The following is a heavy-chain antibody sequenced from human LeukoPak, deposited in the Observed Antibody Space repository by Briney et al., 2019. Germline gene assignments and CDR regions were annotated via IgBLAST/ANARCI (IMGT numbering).Heavy chain of an antibody. CDR1: GFTFSSYS. Sequence: GGSLRLSCAASGFTFSSYSMNWVRQAPGKGLEWVSYISSSSSTIYYADSVKGRFTISRDNAKNSLYLQMNSLRAEDTAVYYCAREELSDAFDIWGQGTMVTVSS. D-gene: IGHD2/OR15-2a*01. CDR2: ISSSSSTI. V-gene: IGHV3-48*01. J-gene: IGHJ3*02. CDR3: AREELSDAFDI.